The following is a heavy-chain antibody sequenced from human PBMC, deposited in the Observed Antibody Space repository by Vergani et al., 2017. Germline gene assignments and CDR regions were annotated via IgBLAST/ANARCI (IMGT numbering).Heavy chain of an antibody. CDR2: INTNTGNP. J-gene: IGHJ6*02. CDR1: GYTFTDYY. D-gene: IGHD1-26*01. Sequence: VQLVQSGAEVKKPGATVKISCKVSGYTFTDYYMHWVQQAPGQGLEWMGWINTNTGNPTYAQGFTGRFVFSLDTSVSTAYLQISSLKAEDTAVYYCARASPSEWELAIGIWVGYYGMDVWGQGTTVTVSS. V-gene: IGHV7-4-1*02. CDR3: ARASPSEWELAIGIWVGYYGMDV.